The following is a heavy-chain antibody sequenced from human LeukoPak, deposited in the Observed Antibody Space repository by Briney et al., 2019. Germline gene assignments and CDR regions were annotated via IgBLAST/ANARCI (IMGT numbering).Heavy chain of an antibody. CDR1: GYTLTELS. CDR3: ATKVLRNGYTYGFGYS. D-gene: IGHD5-18*01. Sequence: VASVKVSCKVSGYTLTELSMHWVRQAPGKGLEWMGGFDPEDGETIYAQKFKGRVTMTEDTSTDTAYMELSSLRSEDTAVYYCATKVLRNGYTYGFGYSWGQGNLVTVSS. V-gene: IGHV1-24*01. J-gene: IGHJ4*02. CDR2: FDPEDGET.